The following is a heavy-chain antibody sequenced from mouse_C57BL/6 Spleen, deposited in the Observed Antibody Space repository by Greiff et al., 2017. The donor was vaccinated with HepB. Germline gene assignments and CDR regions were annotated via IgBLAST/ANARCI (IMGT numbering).Heavy chain of an antibody. J-gene: IGHJ4*01. V-gene: IGHV5-4*01. CDR3: ARDATTDYYAMDY. CDR2: ISGGGSYT. CDR1: GFTFSSYA. D-gene: IGHD1-1*01. Sequence: DVKLVESGGGLVKPGGSLKLSCAASGFTFSSYAMSWVRQTPEKRLEWVATISGGGSYTYYPDNVKGRFTISRDNAKNNLYLQMSHLKSEDTAMYYCARDATTDYYAMDYWGQGTSVTVSS.